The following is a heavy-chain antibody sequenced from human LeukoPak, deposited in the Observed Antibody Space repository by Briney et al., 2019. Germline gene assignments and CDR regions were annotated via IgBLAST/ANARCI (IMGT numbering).Heavy chain of an antibody. D-gene: IGHD2-2*01. CDR2: IKNKTNGGAT. Sequence: GGTLRLSCAASGFIFSSAWMTWVRQAPGKGLKWVGHIKNKTNGGATDYAAPVKGRFIPSRDDSKNTLYLQMNSLRTEDTAVYYCARGFCSSTSCYQGPFDFWGQGTLVTVSS. CDR3: ARGFCSSTSCYQGPFDF. CDR1: GFIFSSAW. V-gene: IGHV3-15*01. J-gene: IGHJ4*02.